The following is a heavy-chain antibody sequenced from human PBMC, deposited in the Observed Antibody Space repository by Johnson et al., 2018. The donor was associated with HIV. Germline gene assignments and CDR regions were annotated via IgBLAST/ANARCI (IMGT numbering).Heavy chain of an antibody. CDR3: ARGGDGYNSRFREPFGAFDI. D-gene: IGHD5-24*01. CDR1: GFTFSSFG. V-gene: IGHV3-33*01. J-gene: IGHJ3*02. CDR2: IRFEGSTK. Sequence: QVQLVESGGGVVQPGTSLRLSCAASGFTFSSFGMHWVRQAPGKGLEWVAFIRFEGSTKNYADSVKGRFTISRDNAKNSLYLQMNSLRAEDTAVYYCARGGDGYNSRFREPFGAFDIWGQGTMVTVSS.